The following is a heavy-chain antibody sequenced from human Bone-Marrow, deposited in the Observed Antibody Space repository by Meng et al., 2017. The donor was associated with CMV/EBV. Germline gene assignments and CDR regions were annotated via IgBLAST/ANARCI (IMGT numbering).Heavy chain of an antibody. CDR1: GYTFTGHY. Sequence: ASVKVSCKTSGYTFTGHYLYWVRQAPGQGLEWMGWINPINDDTNYAQQFQGRVTLTTDTSISTAYMELRRLRPDDTAVYYCAKGHMTGTDYWGQGTRVTVSS. V-gene: IGHV1-2*02. J-gene: IGHJ4*02. CDR2: INPINDDT. D-gene: IGHD3-9*01. CDR3: AKGHMTGTDY.